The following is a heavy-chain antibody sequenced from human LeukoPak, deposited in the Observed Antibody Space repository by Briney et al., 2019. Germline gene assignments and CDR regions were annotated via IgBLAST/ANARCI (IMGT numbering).Heavy chain of an antibody. D-gene: IGHD1-26*01. V-gene: IGHV1-18*01. CDR3: ARDRELLDLWYFDL. J-gene: IGHJ2*01. CDR2: ISGYNGNT. Sequence: GASVKVSCTASGYTFTSYGMGWVRQAPGQGLEWMGWISGYNGNTNYAQKLQDRVTMTTDTSTSTAYMELRSLRSDDTAVYYCARDRELLDLWYFDLWGRGTLVTVSS. CDR1: GYTFTSYG.